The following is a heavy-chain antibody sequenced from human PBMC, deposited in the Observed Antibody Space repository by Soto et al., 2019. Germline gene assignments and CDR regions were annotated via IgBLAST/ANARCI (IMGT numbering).Heavy chain of an antibody. CDR2: SSSSWNYI. D-gene: IGHD2-15*01. V-gene: IGHV3-21*02. CDR3: ARRRTPERDCSGVGCYSRRDAFDI. CDR1: GFTVSTYT. Sequence: EVQLVESGGGLVKPGGSLRLSCVGSGFTVSTYTMNWVRQAPGKGLEWVSSSSSSWNYIFYADSGKGRFTISRDNAKNSLYLQTNSLRAEDTALYFCARRRTPERDCSGVGCYSRRDAFDIWGQGTMGTVSS. J-gene: IGHJ3*02.